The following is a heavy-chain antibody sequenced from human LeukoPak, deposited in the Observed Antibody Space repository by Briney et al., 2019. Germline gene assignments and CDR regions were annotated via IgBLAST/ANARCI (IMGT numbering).Heavy chain of an antibody. Sequence: PGGSLRLSCAASGFTFSSYSMNWVRQAPGKGLEWVSSVSSSSSYMYYADSVKGRFTISRDNAKNSLYLQMNSLRAEDTAVYYCAREEWLRFIGYWGQGTLVTVSS. J-gene: IGHJ4*02. CDR3: AREEWLRFIGY. V-gene: IGHV3-21*01. D-gene: IGHD5-12*01. CDR1: GFTFSSYS. CDR2: VSSSSSYM.